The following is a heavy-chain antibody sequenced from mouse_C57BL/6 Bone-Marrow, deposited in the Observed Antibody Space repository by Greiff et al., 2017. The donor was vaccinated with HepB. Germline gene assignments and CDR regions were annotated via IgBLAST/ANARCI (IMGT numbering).Heavy chain of an antibody. CDR2: IDPSDSYT. J-gene: IGHJ4*01. CDR1: GYTFTSYW. D-gene: IGHD1-1*01. V-gene: IGHV1-59*01. CDR3: ASPPITTVVAPYAMDY. Sequence: QVQLQQPGAELVRPGPSVKLSCKASGYTFTSYWMHWVKQRPGQGLEWIGVIDPSDSYTNYNQKFKGKATLTVDTSSSTAYMQLSSLTSEDSAVYYCASPPITTVVAPYAMDYWGQGTSVTVSS.